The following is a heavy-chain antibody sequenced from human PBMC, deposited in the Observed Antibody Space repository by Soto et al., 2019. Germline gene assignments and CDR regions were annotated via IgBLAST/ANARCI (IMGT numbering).Heavy chain of an antibody. CDR3: ARDGYNGFDY. Sequence: GSLRLSCAPSGFIFRNYLMHWVRQAPGKGLVWISRINSYGSSASYADSVKGRFTISRDNAKNTLYLQMHSLRDEDTAVYYCARDGYNGFDYWGQGTLVTVSS. J-gene: IGHJ4*02. CDR2: INSYGSSA. D-gene: IGHD5-12*01. V-gene: IGHV3-74*01. CDR1: GFIFRNYL.